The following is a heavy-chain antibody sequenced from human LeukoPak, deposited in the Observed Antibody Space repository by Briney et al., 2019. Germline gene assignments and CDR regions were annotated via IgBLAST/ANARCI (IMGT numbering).Heavy chain of an antibody. D-gene: IGHD3-10*01. CDR1: GGTFSSYA. V-gene: IGHV1-69*13. CDR3: ARVYGSGSYSMDY. J-gene: IGHJ4*02. Sequence: ASVKVSCKASGGTFSSYAISWVRQAPGQGLEWMGGIIPIFGTANYAQKFQGRVTITADESTSTAYMELSSLRSEDTAVYYCARVYGSGSYSMDYWGQGTLVTVSS. CDR2: IIPIFGTA.